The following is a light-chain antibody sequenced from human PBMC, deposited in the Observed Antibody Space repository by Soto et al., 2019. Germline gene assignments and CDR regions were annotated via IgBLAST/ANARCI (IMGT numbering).Light chain of an antibody. CDR1: QSLGSSS. J-gene: IGKJ5*01. Sequence: EIVLTQSPGTLSLSPGERVTLSCRASQSLGSSSLAWYQQKPGQAPRLLIHGSSSRATGIPDRFSGSGSGTDFILTISRLEPEDFAVYYCQQYNNWPPITFGQGTRLEIK. V-gene: IGKV3-20*01. CDR3: QQYNNWPPIT. CDR2: GSS.